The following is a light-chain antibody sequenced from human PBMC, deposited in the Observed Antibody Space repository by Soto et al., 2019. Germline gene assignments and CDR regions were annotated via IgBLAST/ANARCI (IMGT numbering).Light chain of an antibody. J-gene: IGLJ1*01. CDR3: ATWDDTLNGYV. Sequence: QSVLTQPPSASGTPGQRVTISCSGSSSNIGSNTINWYLQLPGTAPKLLIYTTNQRPSGVPDRFSGSKSGTSASLAISGLQSEDEADYYCATWDDTLNGYVFGTGIKVTVL. V-gene: IGLV1-44*01. CDR1: SSNIGSNT. CDR2: TTN.